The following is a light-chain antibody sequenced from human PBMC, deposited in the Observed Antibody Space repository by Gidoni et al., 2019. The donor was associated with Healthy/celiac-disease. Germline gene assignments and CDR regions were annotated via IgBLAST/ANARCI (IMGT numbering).Light chain of an antibody. CDR2: WAS. V-gene: IGKV4-1*01. Sequence: ESVMNQAPDSLAVSLGERATINCKSSQSVLYSSNNKNYLAWYQQKPGQPPKLLIYWASTRESGVPDRFSGSGSGTDFTLTISSLQAEDVAVYYCQQYYSTPGTFGQGTKLEIK. J-gene: IGKJ2*01. CDR3: QQYYSTPGT. CDR1: QSVLYSSNNKNY.